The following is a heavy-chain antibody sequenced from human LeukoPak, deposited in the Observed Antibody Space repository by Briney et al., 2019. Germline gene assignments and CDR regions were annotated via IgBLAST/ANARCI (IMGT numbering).Heavy chain of an antibody. CDR3: AREDLEEYYYYYGMDV. V-gene: IGHV3-21*01. Sequence: PGGSLRLSCAASGFTFSSYSMNWVRQAPGKGLEWVSSISSSSSYIYYADSVKGRFTISRDNAKNSLYLQMNSLRAEDTAVYYCAREDLEEYYYYYGMDVWGRGTTVTVSS. CDR1: GFTFSSYS. CDR2: ISSSSSYI. D-gene: IGHD1-1*01. J-gene: IGHJ6*02.